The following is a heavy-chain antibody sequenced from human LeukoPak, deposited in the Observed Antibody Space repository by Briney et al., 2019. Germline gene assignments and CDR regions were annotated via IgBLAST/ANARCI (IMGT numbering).Heavy chain of an antibody. D-gene: IGHD1-14*01. Sequence: GGSLRLSCAASGFTFSTYDMHWVRQAAGKGLEWVSGIGTIGDTFYPGSVRGRFTISRENAKTSLYLQMNSLRSEDTAVYYCVKAVGSDHSAWGQGTLVTVSS. J-gene: IGHJ4*02. CDR3: VKAVGSDHSA. CDR2: IGTIGDT. V-gene: IGHV3-13*01. CDR1: GFTFSTYD.